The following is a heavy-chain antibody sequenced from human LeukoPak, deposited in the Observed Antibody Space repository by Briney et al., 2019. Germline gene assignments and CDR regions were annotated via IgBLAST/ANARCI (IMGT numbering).Heavy chain of an antibody. CDR3: AREVSRNDGTLDF. CDR2: INPSGGST. V-gene: IGHV1-46*01. Sequence: ASVKVSCKASGYTFTSYYMHWVRQAPGQGLEWMGIINPSGGSTSYAQKFQGRVTMTRDMSTSTVYMELNSLTSDDTGVYYCAREVSRNDGTLDFWGQGTLVTVSS. CDR1: GYTFTSYY. D-gene: IGHD1-1*01. J-gene: IGHJ4*02.